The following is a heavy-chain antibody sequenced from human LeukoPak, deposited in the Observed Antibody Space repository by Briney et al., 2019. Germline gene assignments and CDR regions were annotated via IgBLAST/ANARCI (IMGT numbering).Heavy chain of an antibody. J-gene: IGHJ4*02. CDR3: ARDSRAVAGIDY. CDR1: GGSISSSSYY. D-gene: IGHD6-19*01. CDR2: IYYSGST. V-gene: IGHV4-39*07. Sequence: SETLSLTCTVSGGSISSSSYYWGWIRQPPGKGLERIGSIYYSGSTYYNPSLKSRVTISVDTSKNQFSLKLSSVTAADTAVYYCARDSRAVAGIDYWGQGTLVTVSS.